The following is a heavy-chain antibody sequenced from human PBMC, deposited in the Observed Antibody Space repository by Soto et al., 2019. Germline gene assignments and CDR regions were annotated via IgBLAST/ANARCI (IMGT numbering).Heavy chain of an antibody. Sequence: GESLKISFKGSGYSFTSYWIGWVRQMPGKGLEWMGIIYPSDSDTRYSPSFQGQVTISADKTISTAYLQWSSLKASDTAMYYCARGSRPYGPHYYGMDVWGQGTTVTVSS. V-gene: IGHV5-51*01. CDR3: ARGSRPYGPHYYGMDV. CDR2: IYPSDSDT. CDR1: GYSFTSYW. D-gene: IGHD2-2*01. J-gene: IGHJ6*02.